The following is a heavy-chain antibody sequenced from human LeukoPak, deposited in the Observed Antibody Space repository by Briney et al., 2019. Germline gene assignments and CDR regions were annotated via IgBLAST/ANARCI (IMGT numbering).Heavy chain of an antibody. D-gene: IGHD1-26*01. Sequence: SETLSLTCTVSGGSISGYYWSWIRQPPGKGLEWIGYIYYSGSTNHNPSLKSRVTMSVDTSRNHFSLRLSSVTAADTAVYYCARHRIGSYSLDSWGQGILVTVSS. V-gene: IGHV4-59*08. CDR1: GGSISGYY. CDR3: ARHRIGSYSLDS. CDR2: IYYSGST. J-gene: IGHJ4*02.